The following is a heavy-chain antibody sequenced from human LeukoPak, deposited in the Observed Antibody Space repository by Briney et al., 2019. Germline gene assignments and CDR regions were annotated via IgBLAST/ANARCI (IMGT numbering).Heavy chain of an antibody. CDR1: GFTFSSYG. CDR2: IRYDGSNK. J-gene: IGHJ6*03. CDR3: AKGRGWEASYYYYYMDV. Sequence: GGSLRLSCAASGFTFSSYGMHWVRQAPGKGLEWVAFIRYDGSNKYYTDSVKGRFTISRDNSKNTLYLQMNSLRAEDTAVYYCAKGRGWEASYYYYYMDVWGKGTTVTISS. D-gene: IGHD1-26*01. V-gene: IGHV3-30*02.